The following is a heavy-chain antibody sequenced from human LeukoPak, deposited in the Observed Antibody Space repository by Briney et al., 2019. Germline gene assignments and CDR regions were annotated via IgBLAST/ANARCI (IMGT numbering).Heavy chain of an antibody. J-gene: IGHJ2*01. V-gene: IGHV3-48*01. CDR3: ATLARETSGWFWYFDL. D-gene: IGHD6-19*01. CDR2: ISSSSSTI. Sequence: GGSLRLSCAASGFTFSSYSMNWVRQAPGKGLEWVSYISSSSSTIYYADSVKGRFTISRDNAKNSLYLQMNSLRAEDTAVYYCATLARETSGWFWYFDLWGRGTLVTVSS. CDR1: GFTFSSYS.